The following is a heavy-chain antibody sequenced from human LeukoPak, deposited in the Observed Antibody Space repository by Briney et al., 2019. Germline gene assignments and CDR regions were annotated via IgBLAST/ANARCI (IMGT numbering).Heavy chain of an antibody. J-gene: IGHJ4*02. D-gene: IGHD3-10*01. CDR3: AREERWFGELFVDY. V-gene: IGHV3-7*01. CDR1: GFTFSSDW. Sequence: GGSLRLSCAASGFTFSSDWMIWLRQAPEKGLEWVANIKEDGSATYYVDSVKGRFTISRDNAKNSLYLQMNSLRAEDTAVYYCAREERWFGELFVDYWGQGTLVTVSS. CDR2: IKEDGSAT.